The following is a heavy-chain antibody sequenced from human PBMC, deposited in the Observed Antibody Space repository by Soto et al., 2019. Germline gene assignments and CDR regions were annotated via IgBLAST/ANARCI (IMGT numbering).Heavy chain of an antibody. D-gene: IGHD6-13*01. CDR3: AIRGYSSPPAGDYRMDV. V-gene: IGHV5-10-1*01. Sequence: RGESLKISCKGSGYSFTSYWISWVRQMPGKGLEWMGRIDPSDSYTNYSPSFQGHVTISADKSISTAYLQWSSLKASDTAMYYCAIRGYSSPPAGDYRMDVWGQGTTVTVSS. CDR2: IDPSDSYT. CDR1: GYSFTSYW. J-gene: IGHJ6*02.